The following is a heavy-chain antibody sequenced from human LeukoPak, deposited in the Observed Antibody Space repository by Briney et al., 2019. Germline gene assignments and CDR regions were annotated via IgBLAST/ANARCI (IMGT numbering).Heavy chain of an antibody. CDR1: GFTFNTFW. V-gene: IGHV3-7*01. J-gene: IGHJ4*02. Sequence: PGGSLRLSCAASGFTFNTFWMAWVRQAPGKGLEWVANINQDASTKHFADSVKGRFTISRDNTKNSLYLQMNSLRAEDTAVYYCARDVTGSLDYWGQGTPVTVSS. CDR3: ARDVTGSLDY. D-gene: IGHD3-10*01. CDR2: INQDASTK.